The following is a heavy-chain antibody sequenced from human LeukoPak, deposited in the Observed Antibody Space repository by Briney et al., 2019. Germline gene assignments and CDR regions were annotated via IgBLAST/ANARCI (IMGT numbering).Heavy chain of an antibody. CDR1: GFTFSSYA. J-gene: IGHJ4*02. V-gene: IGHV3-23*01. CDR2: ITGSGDST. D-gene: IGHD4-17*01. CDR3: AKSPRDYHDYFDY. Sequence: GGSLRLSCAASGFTFSSYAMSWVRQAPGKGLEWVSAITGSGDSTNYADSVKGRFTISRDSSKNTVYLQMNSLRAEDTAVYYCAKSPRDYHDYFDYWGQGTLVTVSS.